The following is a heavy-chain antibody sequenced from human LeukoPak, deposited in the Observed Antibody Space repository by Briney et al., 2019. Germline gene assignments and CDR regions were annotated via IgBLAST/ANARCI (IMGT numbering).Heavy chain of an antibody. Sequence: SETLSLTCTVSGYSISSGYYWGWIRQPPGKGLEWIGSIYHSGSTYYNPSLKSRVTISVDTSKNQFSLKLSSVTAADTAVYYCARGRVYSSSWSGLPSWGQGTLVTVSS. CDR1: GYSISSGYY. V-gene: IGHV4-38-2*02. CDR2: IYHSGST. D-gene: IGHD6-13*01. CDR3: ARGRVYSSSWSGLPS. J-gene: IGHJ4*02.